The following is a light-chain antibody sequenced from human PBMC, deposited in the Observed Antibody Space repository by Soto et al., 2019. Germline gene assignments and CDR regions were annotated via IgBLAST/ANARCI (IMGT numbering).Light chain of an antibody. CDR3: QQYDTYPWT. J-gene: IGKJ1*01. Sequence: DIQMTQSPTTLSASGGDRVIITCRASQRMSAWLAWYQQKPGKAPKLLIYDASSLENGVPSRFSGSGSGTEFTLTISSLQPDDFATYYCQQYDTYPWTFGQGTKVDIK. CDR2: DAS. V-gene: IGKV1-5*01. CDR1: QRMSAW.